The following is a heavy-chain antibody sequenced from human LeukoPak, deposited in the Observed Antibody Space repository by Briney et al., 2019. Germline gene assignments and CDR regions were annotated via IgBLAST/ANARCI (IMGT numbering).Heavy chain of an antibody. V-gene: IGHV3-23*01. CDR1: GFTFSSDA. CDR2: ISGSGGST. Sequence: AGGSLRLSCAASGFTFSSDAMSWVRQAPGKGLEWVSVISGSGGSTYYADSVKGRFTISRDNSKNTLYLQMNSLRAEDTAVYYCAKETASDFGGAVDYWGQGTLVTVSS. J-gene: IGHJ4*02. D-gene: IGHD3-10*01. CDR3: AKETASDFGGAVDY.